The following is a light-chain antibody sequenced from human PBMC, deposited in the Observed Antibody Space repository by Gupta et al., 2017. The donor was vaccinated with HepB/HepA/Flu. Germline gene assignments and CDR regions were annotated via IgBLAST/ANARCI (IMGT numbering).Light chain of an antibody. V-gene: IGLV3-1*01. CDR2: QDT. CDR3: QAWDSSTAAI. J-gene: IGLJ2*01. CDR1: KLGEKY. Sequence: SYELTQPPSVSVSPGQTASITCSGDKLGEKYACWYQQKPGQSPVLVIYQDTKRPSGIPERFSGSNYGNTATLTISGTQAMDEADYYCQAWDSSTAAIFGGGTKLTVL.